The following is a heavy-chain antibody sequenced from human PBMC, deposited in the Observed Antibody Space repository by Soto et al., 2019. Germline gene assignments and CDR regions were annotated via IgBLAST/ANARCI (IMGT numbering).Heavy chain of an antibody. CDR1: GFTFSSYG. CDR3: ARDPYGSGSYYYPPDY. V-gene: IGHV3-33*01. J-gene: IGHJ4*02. D-gene: IGHD3-10*01. Sequence: GGSLRLSCAASGFTFSSYGMHWVRQAPGKGLECVAVTFYDGSNKHYADSVKGRFTISRDNSKNTLYLQMDNLRAEDTAVYYCARDPYGSGSYYYPPDYWGQGTRVTVSS. CDR2: TFYDGSNK.